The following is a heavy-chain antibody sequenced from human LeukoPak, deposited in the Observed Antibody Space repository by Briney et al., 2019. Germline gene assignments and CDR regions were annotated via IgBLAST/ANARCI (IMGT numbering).Heavy chain of an antibody. CDR3: AKSNSGNGFDY. CDR1: GFTFSNYV. J-gene: IGHJ4*02. Sequence: HPGGSLRLSCAASGFTFSNYVMNWVRQAPGKGPEWVSVISPSGGSTYYADSVKGRFTISRDNSKNTLYLQMNSLRAEDTAVYYCAKSNSGNGFDYWGQGTLVTASS. CDR2: ISPSGGST. D-gene: IGHD5-12*01. V-gene: IGHV3-23*01.